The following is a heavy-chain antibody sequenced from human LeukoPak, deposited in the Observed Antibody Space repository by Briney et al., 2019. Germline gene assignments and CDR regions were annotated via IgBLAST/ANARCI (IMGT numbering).Heavy chain of an antibody. Sequence: GGSLRLSCAASGFTFSHYAMTWVRQGPGQGLEWVSTVSESGDSIYYADSVKGRFIISRDNSKNTMYLQMNSLRAEDTATYYCARGHHGDSWGQRTLVTVSS. D-gene: IGHD1-14*01. CDR2: VSESGDSI. CDR1: GFTFSHYA. CDR3: ARGHHGDS. V-gene: IGHV3-23*01. J-gene: IGHJ4*02.